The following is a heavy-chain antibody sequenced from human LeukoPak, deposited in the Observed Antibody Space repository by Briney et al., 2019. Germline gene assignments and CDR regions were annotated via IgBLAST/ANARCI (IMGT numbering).Heavy chain of an antibody. CDR2: ISSGGHTT. Sequence: GGSLRLSCAASQFTFSTYAMNWVRQAPGKGLEWVSSISSGGHTTYYADSVKGRFTISRDNSKNTLYLQMYSLRPEDAAMYYCASPTPRRDYYDSSGYYYQYYYYGMDVWGQGTTVTVSS. V-gene: IGHV3-23*01. D-gene: IGHD3-22*01. CDR1: QFTFSTYA. CDR3: ASPTPRRDYYDSSGYYYQYYYYGMDV. J-gene: IGHJ6*02.